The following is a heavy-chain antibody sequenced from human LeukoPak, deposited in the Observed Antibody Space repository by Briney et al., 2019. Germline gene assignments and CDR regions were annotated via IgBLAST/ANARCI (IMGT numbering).Heavy chain of an antibody. Sequence: SVKVSCKASGGTFSSYAISWVRQAPGQGLEWMGGIIPIFGTANYAQKFQGRVTVTRDTSASTAYMELSSLRSDDTAVYYCARDYAIVVVPAAILGYYYYMDVWGKGTTVTVSS. J-gene: IGHJ6*03. CDR3: ARDYAIVVVPAAILGYYYYMDV. V-gene: IGHV1-69*05. D-gene: IGHD2-2*01. CDR1: GGTFSSYA. CDR2: IIPIFGTA.